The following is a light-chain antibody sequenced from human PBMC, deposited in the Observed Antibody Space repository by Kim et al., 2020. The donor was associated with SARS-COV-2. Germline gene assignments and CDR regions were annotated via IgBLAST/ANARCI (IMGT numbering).Light chain of an antibody. CDR2: GKD. Sequence: SSELTQDPAVSVALGQTVRITCQGDSLRSYYATWYQQKSGQAPVLVFYGKDKRPSGIPDRFSGSSSGSTASLTITGAQAGDEADYYCKSRDSRGNVVFGGGTQLTVL. CDR1: SLRSYY. J-gene: IGLJ2*01. CDR3: KSRDSRGNVV. V-gene: IGLV3-19*01.